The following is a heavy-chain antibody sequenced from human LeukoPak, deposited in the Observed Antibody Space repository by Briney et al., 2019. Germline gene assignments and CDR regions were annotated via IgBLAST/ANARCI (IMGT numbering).Heavy chain of an antibody. V-gene: IGHV1-18*01. CDR2: ISANNGNT. CDR1: GYPFTTYG. D-gene: IGHD2-21*01. J-gene: IGHJ5*02. Sequence: ASVKVSCKASGYPFTTYGFIWVRQAPGLGLEWMGWISANNGNTKYGQKFQGRVTMTTDTTTETAYMELSSLRFDDTAIYYCARTAGDRADPWGQGSLVTVSS. CDR3: ARTAGDRADP.